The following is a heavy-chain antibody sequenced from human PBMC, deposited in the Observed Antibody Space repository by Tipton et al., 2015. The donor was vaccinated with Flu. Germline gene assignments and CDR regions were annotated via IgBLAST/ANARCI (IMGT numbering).Heavy chain of an antibody. CDR2: IYPGDSET. V-gene: IGHV5-51*01. J-gene: IGHJ2*01. D-gene: IGHD2-8*01. Sequence: VQLVQSGAEVKKPGESLKISCKASGYSFSNYWIGWVRQMPGKGLEWMGIIYPGDSETKYSPSFQGRVTISADKSINTAYLQWRRMKASDTAIYYCVRHPYCSNAVCPPGYWYFDLWGLGTLVTVSS. CDR1: GYSFSNYW. CDR3: VRHPYCSNAVCPPGYWYFDL.